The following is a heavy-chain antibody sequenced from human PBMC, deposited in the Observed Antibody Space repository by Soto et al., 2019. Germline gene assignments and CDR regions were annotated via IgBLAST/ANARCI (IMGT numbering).Heavy chain of an antibody. D-gene: IGHD1-26*01. J-gene: IGHJ4*02. CDR2: ISSSSSYI. Sequence: EVQLVESGGGLVKPGGSLRLSCAASGFTFSSYSMNWVRQAPGTGLEWVSSISSSSSYIYYADSVKGRFTISRDNAKNSLYLQMNSLRAEDTAVYYCARDNYRIVGATELDYWGQGTLVTVSA. CDR1: GFTFSSYS. CDR3: ARDNYRIVGATELDY. V-gene: IGHV3-21*01.